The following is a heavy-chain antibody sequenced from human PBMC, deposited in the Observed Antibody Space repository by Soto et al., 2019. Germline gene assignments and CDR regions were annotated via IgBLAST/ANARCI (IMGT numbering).Heavy chain of an antibody. D-gene: IGHD1-26*01. V-gene: IGHV3-74*03. J-gene: IGHJ5*02. CDR3: ATVATGSYFWFDP. CDR1: GLTYSTYW. Sequence: EVQLVESGGGLVQPGGSLRLSCTASGLTYSTYWMHWVRQAPGKGLVWVARINSDGRTTTYADSVKGRFTIPRDNAKNTLYLQMNSLSAEDTAIYYCATVATGSYFWFDPWGQGTLVTVSS. CDR2: INSDGRTT.